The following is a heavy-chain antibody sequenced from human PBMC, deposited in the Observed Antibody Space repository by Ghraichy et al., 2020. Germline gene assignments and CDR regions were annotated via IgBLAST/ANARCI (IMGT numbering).Heavy chain of an antibody. CDR3: VRIPIVGVTWRALDQ. D-gene: IGHD1-26*01. V-gene: IGHV4-59*01. Sequence: SETLSLTCTVSGDSITTNYWSWIRQPPGKGLEWIGHVFHSGLSNYNPSLKSRVTMSVDTSRNQITLILRSVTAADTAAYYCVRIPIVGVTWRALDQWGQGTLVTVSS. J-gene: IGHJ4*02. CDR2: VFHSGLS. CDR1: GDSITTNY.